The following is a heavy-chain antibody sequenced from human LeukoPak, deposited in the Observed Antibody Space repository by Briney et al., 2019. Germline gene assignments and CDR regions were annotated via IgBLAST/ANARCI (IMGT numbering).Heavy chain of an antibody. CDR3: ARDGRGIAVTDY. V-gene: IGHV3-48*01. CDR2: ISSSSTTI. J-gene: IGHJ4*02. Sequence: GGSLRLSCAASGFIVSSYSMNWVRQAPGRGLEWVSYISSSSTTIYYADSVKGRFTISRDNAKNSLYLQMNSLRAEDTAVYYCARDGRGIAVTDYWGQGTLVTVSS. CDR1: GFIVSSYS. D-gene: IGHD6-19*01.